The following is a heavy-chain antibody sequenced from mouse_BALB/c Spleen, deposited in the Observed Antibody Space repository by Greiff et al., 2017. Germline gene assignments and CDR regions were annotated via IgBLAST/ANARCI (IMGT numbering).Heavy chain of an antibody. J-gene: IGHJ4*01. CDR2: IWSGGST. Sequence: QVHVKQSGPGLVQPSQSLSITCTVSGFSLTSYGVHWVRQSPGKGLEWLGVIWSGGSTDYNAAFISRLSISKDNSKSQVFFKMNSLQANDTAIYYCARIYDGYYDAMDYWGQGTSVTVSS. D-gene: IGHD2-3*01. V-gene: IGHV2-2*02. CDR3: ARIYDGYYDAMDY. CDR1: GFSLTSYG.